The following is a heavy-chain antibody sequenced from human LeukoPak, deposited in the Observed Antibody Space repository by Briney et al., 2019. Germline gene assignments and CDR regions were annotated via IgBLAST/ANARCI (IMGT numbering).Heavy chain of an antibody. CDR3: ARGRVAVSTPYYMDV. Sequence: GGSLRLSCAASGFTFSGWMSWLRQAPGKGLEWVANIKQDATAKYYVDSVKGRFTISRDNAKNSLYLDMNSLRAEDTAVYYCARGRVAVSTPYYMDVWGKGTTVTVSS. V-gene: IGHV3-7*01. CDR1: GFTFSGW. J-gene: IGHJ6*03. D-gene: IGHD6-19*01. CDR2: IKQDATAK.